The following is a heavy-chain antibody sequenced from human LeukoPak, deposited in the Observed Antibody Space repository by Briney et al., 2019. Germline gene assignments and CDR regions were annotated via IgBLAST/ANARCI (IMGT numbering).Heavy chain of an antibody. V-gene: IGHV1-2*02. CDR3: ARVPLQYYYDSSGYYYNWFDP. Sequence: ASVKVSCKASGYTFTCYYMHWVRQAPGQGLEWMGWINPNSGGTNYAQKFQGRVTMTRDTSISTAYMELSRLRSDDTAVYYCARVPLQYYYDSSGYYYNWFDPWGQGTLVTVSS. D-gene: IGHD3-22*01. J-gene: IGHJ5*02. CDR2: INPNSGGT. CDR1: GYTFTCYY.